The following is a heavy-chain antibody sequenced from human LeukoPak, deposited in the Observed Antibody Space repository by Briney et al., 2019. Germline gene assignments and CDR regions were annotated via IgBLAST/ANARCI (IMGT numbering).Heavy chain of an antibody. Sequence: GGSLRLSCAASGFTLSSYWLSWVRQAPEKGLEWVANIKQDGSEKYYVDSVKGRFTISRDNAKNSLYLQMNSLRAEDTAVYYCARRYFDYWGQGTLVTVSS. D-gene: IGHD3-16*02. J-gene: IGHJ4*02. CDR3: ARRYFDY. CDR2: IKQDGSEK. CDR1: GFTLSSYW. V-gene: IGHV3-7*03.